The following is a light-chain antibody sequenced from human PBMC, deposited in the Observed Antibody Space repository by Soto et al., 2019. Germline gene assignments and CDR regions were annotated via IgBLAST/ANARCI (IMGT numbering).Light chain of an antibody. CDR1: SSDVGSYYY. V-gene: IGLV2-11*01. Sequence: QLVLTQPRSVSGSPGQSVAISCTGTSSDVGSYYYVSEYKQHPGKAPKLMIYDVNQRPSGVPDRFSGSKSGNTASLTISGLQGEDDDDYYCCSYAGTYSIVFGGGTKLTVL. CDR2: DVN. CDR3: CSYAGTYSIV. J-gene: IGLJ2*01.